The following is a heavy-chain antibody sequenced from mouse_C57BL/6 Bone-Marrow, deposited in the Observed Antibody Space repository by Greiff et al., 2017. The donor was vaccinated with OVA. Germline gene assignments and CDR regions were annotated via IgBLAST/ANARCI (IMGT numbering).Heavy chain of an antibody. Sequence: EVKVEESGGGLVKPGGSLKLSCAASGFTFSDYGMHWVRQAPEKGLEWVAYISSGSSTIYYADTVKGRFTISRDNAKNTLFLQMTSLRSEDTAMYYCARYYYGSPWFAYWGQGTLVTVSA. D-gene: IGHD1-1*01. CDR1: GFTFSDYG. V-gene: IGHV5-17*01. J-gene: IGHJ3*01. CDR3: ARYYYGSPWFAY. CDR2: ISSGSSTI.